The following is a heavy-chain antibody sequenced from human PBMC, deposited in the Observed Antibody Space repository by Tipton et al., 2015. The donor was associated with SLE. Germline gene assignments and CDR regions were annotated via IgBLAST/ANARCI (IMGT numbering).Heavy chain of an antibody. Sequence: SLRLSCAASGFTFSSYAMHWVRQAPGKGLEWVAVISYDGSNRYYADSVKGRFTISRDNSKNTLYLQMNSLRAEDTAVYYCARDKYSYGLLSYMDVWGKGTTVTVSS. D-gene: IGHD5-18*01. CDR2: ISYDGSNR. CDR3: ARDKYSYGLLSYMDV. CDR1: GFTFSSYA. V-gene: IGHV3-30-3*01. J-gene: IGHJ6*03.